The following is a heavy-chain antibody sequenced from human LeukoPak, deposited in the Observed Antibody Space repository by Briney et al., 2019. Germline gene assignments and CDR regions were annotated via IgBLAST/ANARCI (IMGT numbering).Heavy chain of an antibody. D-gene: IGHD1-26*01. CDR3: AKDLWWELRY. CDR2: ISYDGSNK. Sequence: PGRSLRLSCAASGFTFSSYGMHWVRQAPGKGLEWVAVISYDGSNKYYADSVKGRFTISRDNSKNTLYLQMNSLRAEDTAVYYCAKDLWWELRYWGQGTLVTVSS. V-gene: IGHV3-30*18. J-gene: IGHJ4*02. CDR1: GFTFSSYG.